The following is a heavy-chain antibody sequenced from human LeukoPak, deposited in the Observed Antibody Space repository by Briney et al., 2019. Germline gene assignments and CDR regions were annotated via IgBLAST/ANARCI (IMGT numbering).Heavy chain of an antibody. D-gene: IGHD3-22*01. CDR2: ISSRSSYI. J-gene: IGHJ3*02. V-gene: IGHV3-21*01. Sequence: GGSLRLSCAASGFTFSSYSMNWVRQAPGKGLEWVSSISSRSSYIYNADSVKGRFTISRDNAKNSLYLQMNSLRAEDTAVYYCTRDRDDDSSGSIDDASDIWGQGTVVTVSS. CDR1: GFTFSSYS. CDR3: TRDRDDDSSGSIDDASDI.